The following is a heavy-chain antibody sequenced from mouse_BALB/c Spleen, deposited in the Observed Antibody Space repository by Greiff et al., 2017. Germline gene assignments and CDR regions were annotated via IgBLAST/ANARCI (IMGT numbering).Heavy chain of an antibody. Sequence: QVQLQQSGAELMKPGASVKISCKATGYTFSSYWIEWVKQRPGHGLEWIGEILPGSGSTNYNEKFKGKATFTADTSSNTAYMQLSSLTSEDSAVYYCARGGDYYGYKDFDYWGQGTTLTVSS. V-gene: IGHV1-9*01. CDR3: ARGGDYYGYKDFDY. CDR1: GYTFSSYW. D-gene: IGHD1-2*01. J-gene: IGHJ2*01. CDR2: ILPGSGST.